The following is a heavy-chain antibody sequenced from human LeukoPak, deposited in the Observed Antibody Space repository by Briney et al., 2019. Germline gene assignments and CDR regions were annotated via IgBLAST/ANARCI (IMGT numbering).Heavy chain of an antibody. CDR2: INQRRNT. CDR1: GGSFSGYS. V-gene: IGHV4-34*01. J-gene: IGHJ2*01. D-gene: IGHD6-19*01. CDR3: ARHGWHAWYFDL. Sequence: SETLSLTCVVYGGSFSGYSWSWIRQPPGKGLEWIGEINQRRNTNYNPSPKSRVTISIDTSKNQFSLKLSSVTAADTAVYYCARHGWHAWYFDLWGRGTLVTVSS.